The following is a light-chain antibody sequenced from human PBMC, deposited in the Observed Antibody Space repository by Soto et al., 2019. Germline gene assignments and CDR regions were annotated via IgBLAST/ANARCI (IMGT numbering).Light chain of an antibody. CDR1: QSISTW. Sequence: EIQMTQSPSTLSASVGDRVTITCRASQSISTWLAWYQQKPGKAPKLLIYKASSLEGRVPSRFGGSGSGTLFNITISSLHPDDFATYYCQQYNTYPLTFGGGTTVDIK. J-gene: IGKJ4*01. V-gene: IGKV1-5*03. CDR3: QQYNTYPLT. CDR2: KAS.